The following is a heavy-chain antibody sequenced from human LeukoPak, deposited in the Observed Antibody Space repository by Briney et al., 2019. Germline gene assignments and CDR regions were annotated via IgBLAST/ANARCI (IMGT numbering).Heavy chain of an antibody. J-gene: IGHJ4*02. D-gene: IGHD6-25*01. CDR2: IRYDGSNK. CDR1: GFTFSSYG. CDR3: AKDRRPTSYSSGWLDY. Sequence: GGSLRLSCAASGFTFSSYGMHWVRQAPGKGLEWVVFIRYDGSNKYYADSVKGLFTISRDNSKNTLYLQINRLRAEDTAVYYCAKDRRPTSYSSGWLDYWGQGTLVTVSS. V-gene: IGHV3-30*02.